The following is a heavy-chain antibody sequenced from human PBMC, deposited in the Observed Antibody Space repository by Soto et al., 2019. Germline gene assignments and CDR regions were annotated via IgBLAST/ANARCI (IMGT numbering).Heavy chain of an antibody. D-gene: IGHD3-22*01. CDR2: ISYDGSNK. J-gene: IGHJ4*02. CDR3: ARPHYYDSSGYYYDY. CDR1: GFTFSSYA. V-gene: IGHV3-30-3*01. Sequence: GGSLRLSCAASGFTFSSYAMHWVRQAPGKGLEWVAVISYDGSNKYYADSVKGRFTISRDNSKNTLYLQMNSLRAEDTAVYYCARPHYYDSSGYYYDYWGQGTLVTVSS.